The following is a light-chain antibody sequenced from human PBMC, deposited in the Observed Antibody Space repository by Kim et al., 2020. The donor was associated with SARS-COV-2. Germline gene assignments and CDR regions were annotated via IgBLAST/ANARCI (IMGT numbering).Light chain of an antibody. Sequence: GQSITISCTGTRLDVGGYNYVSWYQQHPGKAPKLMIYDVHNRPTGVSDRFSGSKSDNTASLTISGLQAEDEADYYCSSWASTTSYVFGTGTKVTVL. CDR3: SSWASTTSYV. CDR1: RLDVGGYNY. J-gene: IGLJ1*01. V-gene: IGLV2-14*03. CDR2: DVH.